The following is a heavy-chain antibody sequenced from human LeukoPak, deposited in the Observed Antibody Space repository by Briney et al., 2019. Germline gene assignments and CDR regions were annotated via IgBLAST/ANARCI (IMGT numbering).Heavy chain of an antibody. CDR2: IYTSGST. V-gene: IGHV4-61*02. CDR1: GGSISSGGYS. CDR3: ARGLHYDFWSGYYQHDAFDI. J-gene: IGHJ3*02. Sequence: PSQTLSLTCAVSGGSISSGGYSWSWIRQPAGKGLEWIGRIYTSGSTNYNPSLKSRVTMSVDTSKNQFSLKLSSVTAADTAVYYCARGLHYDFWSGYYQHDAFDIWGQGTMVTVSS. D-gene: IGHD3-3*01.